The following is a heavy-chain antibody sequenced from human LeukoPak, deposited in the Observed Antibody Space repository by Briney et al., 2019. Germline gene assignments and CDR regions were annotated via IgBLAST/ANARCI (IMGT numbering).Heavy chain of an antibody. CDR2: ISYDGSNK. CDR1: GFTFSSYA. Sequence: GGSLRLSCAASGFTFSSYAMHWVRQAPGKGLEWVAIISYDGSNKFYADSVKGRFTISRDNSKNTLNLQMSSLGPEDTAMYYCAKVAKGNIVVVTALDYWGQGTLVTVSS. V-gene: IGHV3-30*18. D-gene: IGHD2-21*02. J-gene: IGHJ4*02. CDR3: AKVAKGNIVVVTALDY.